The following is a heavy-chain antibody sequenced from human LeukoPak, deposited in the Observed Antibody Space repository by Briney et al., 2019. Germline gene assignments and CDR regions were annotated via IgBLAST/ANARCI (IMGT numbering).Heavy chain of an antibody. CDR1: GFTFSRYA. CDR2: ISNDRSNK. Sequence: GGSLRLSCAASGFTFSRYAMHWVRQAPGKGLEWVAVISNDRSNKYYADSVKGRFTISRDNSKNTLYLQMNSLRAEDTAVYYCARDGSRRNDGSGRRYLDYWGQGTLVTVSS. V-gene: IGHV3-30*04. J-gene: IGHJ4*02. CDR3: ARDGSRRNDGSGRRYLDY. D-gene: IGHD3-10*01.